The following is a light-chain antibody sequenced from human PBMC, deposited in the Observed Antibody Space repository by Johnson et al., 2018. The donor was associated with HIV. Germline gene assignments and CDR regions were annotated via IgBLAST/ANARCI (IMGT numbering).Light chain of an antibody. CDR3: GTWDSSLSAHYV. CDR1: SSNIGNNY. J-gene: IGLJ1*01. CDR2: DNN. V-gene: IGLV1-51*01. Sequence: QSVLTQPPSVSAAPGQKVTISCSGSSSNIGNNYVSWYQQLPGTAPKLLIYDNNKRPSGIPDRFSASKSGTSATLAITGLQTGDEDDYYCGTWDSSLSAHYVFGAGTKITGL.